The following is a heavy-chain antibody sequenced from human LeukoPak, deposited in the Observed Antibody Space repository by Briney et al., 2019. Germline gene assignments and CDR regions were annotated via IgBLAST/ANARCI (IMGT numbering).Heavy chain of an antibody. D-gene: IGHD3-22*01. Sequence: GGSLRLSCAVSGFTFSNSLMSWVRQAPGKGLEWVANIKQDGSVKYYVGSVKGRFTISRDNAKNSLYLQMNSLRAEDTAVYYCARDRSPPGKYYYDSSGYPDYWGQGTLVTVSS. CDR1: GFTFSNSL. CDR3: ARDRSPPGKYYYDSSGYPDY. J-gene: IGHJ4*02. V-gene: IGHV3-7*01. CDR2: IKQDGSVK.